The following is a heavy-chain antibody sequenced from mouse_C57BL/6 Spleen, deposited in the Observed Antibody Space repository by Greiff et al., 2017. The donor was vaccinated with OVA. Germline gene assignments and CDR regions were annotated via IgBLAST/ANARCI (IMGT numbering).Heavy chain of an antibody. D-gene: IGHD2-5*01. CDR2: IYPGDGDT. J-gene: IGHJ4*01. V-gene: IGHV1-80*01. CDR3: ARSHYSNFYAMDY. Sequence: QVQLQQSGAELVKPGASVKISCKASGYAFSSYWMNWVMQRPGKGLEWIGQIYPGDGDTNYNGKFKGKATLTADKSSSTAYMQLSSLTSEDSAVYFCARSHYSNFYAMDYWGQGTSVTVSS. CDR1: GYAFSSYW.